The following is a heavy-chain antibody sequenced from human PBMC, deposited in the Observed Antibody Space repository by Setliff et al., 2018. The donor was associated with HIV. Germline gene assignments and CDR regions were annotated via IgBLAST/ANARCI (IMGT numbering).Heavy chain of an antibody. V-gene: IGHV3-21*01. J-gene: IGHJ4*02. CDR1: GFTFSSYS. Sequence: KTGGSLRLSCAASGFTFSSYSMNWVRQAPGKGLEWVSSISSSSSYIYYADSVKGRFTISRDNAKNSLYLQMNSLRAEDTAVFYCAKTQTVITVYGPFDSWGQGTPVTVSS. D-gene: IGHD4-4*01. CDR3: AKTQTVITVYGPFDS. CDR2: ISSSSSYI.